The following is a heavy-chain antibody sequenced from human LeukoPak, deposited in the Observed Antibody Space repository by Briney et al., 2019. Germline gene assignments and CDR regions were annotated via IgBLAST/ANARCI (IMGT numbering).Heavy chain of an antibody. CDR2: IYHSGST. D-gene: IGHD4-11*01. CDR3: ARHDYLDRPGREYYFDY. J-gene: IGHJ4*02. CDR1: GYPISSGYY. V-gene: IGHV4-38-2*01. Sequence: SETLSLTCAVSGYPISSGYYWGWIRQPPGKGLEWIGSIYHSGSTYYNPSLKSRVTISVDTSKNQFSLKLSSVTAADTAVYYCARHDYLDRPGREYYFDYWGQGTLVTVSS.